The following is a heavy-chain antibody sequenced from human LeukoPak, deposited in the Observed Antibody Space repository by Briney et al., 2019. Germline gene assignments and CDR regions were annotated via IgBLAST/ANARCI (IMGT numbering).Heavy chain of an antibody. CDR3: ARDYYDSEGYYGMDV. J-gene: IGHJ6*02. Sequence: GGSLRLSCAASGFTVSSNYMSWVRQAPGKGLEWVSVIYSGGSTYYADSVKGRFTISRDNSKNTLYLQMNSLRAEDTAVYYCARDYYDSEGYYGMDVWGQGTTVTVSS. D-gene: IGHD3-22*01. V-gene: IGHV3-53*05. CDR2: IYSGGST. CDR1: GFTVSSNY.